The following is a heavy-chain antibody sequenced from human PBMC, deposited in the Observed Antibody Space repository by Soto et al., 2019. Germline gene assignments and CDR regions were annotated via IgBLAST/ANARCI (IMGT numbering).Heavy chain of an antibody. CDR1: GGSISSYY. D-gene: IGHD4-17*01. CDR2: IFYSGST. J-gene: IGHJ5*02. V-gene: IGHV4-59*08. CDR3: ARRESRYDYGDYVVSNWFDP. Sequence: QVQLQESGPGLVKPSETLSLTCTVSGGSISSYYWSWIRQPPGKGLEWIGYIFYSGSTNYNPSLKSRVTISVDTSKNQFSLKLNSVTAADTAVYYCARRESRYDYGDYVVSNWFDPWGQGTLVTVSS.